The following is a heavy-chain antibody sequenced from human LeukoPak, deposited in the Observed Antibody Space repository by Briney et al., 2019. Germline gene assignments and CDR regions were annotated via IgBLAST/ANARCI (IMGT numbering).Heavy chain of an antibody. D-gene: IGHD2-15*01. J-gene: IGHJ4*02. V-gene: IGHV3-30*18. CDR2: ISYDGSNK. CDR3: AKVFTVEDFDY. CDR1: GFTFSSYG. Sequence: GSLRLSCAASGFTFSSYGMHWVRQAPGKGLEWVAVISYDGSNKYYADSVKGRFTISRDNSKNTLYLQMNSLRAEDTAVYYCAKVFTVEDFDYWGQGTLVTVSS.